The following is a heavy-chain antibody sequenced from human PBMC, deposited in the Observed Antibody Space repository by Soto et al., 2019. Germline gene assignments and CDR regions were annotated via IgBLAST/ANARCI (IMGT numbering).Heavy chain of an antibody. V-gene: IGHV4-39*01. CDR3: ARQNPAQGYYYGMDV. J-gene: IGHJ6*02. Sequence: SETLSLTCSVSGDSLTIGGHYWTWIRQHPGKGLEWIGYIYHSGSTYYSPSLKSRVTISVDTSKNQFSLKLSSVTAADTAVYYCARQNPAQGYYYGMDVWGQGTTVTVSS. CDR1: GDSLTIGGHY. CDR2: IYHSGST.